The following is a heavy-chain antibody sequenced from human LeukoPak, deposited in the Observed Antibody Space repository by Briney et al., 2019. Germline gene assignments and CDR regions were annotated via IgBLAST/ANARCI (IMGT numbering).Heavy chain of an antibody. V-gene: IGHV4-59*01. CDR1: GGSISSYY. CDR3: ARVPFDSSGYPGYFQH. Sequence: SETLSLTCTVSGGSISSYYWSWIRQPPGKGLEWIGYIYYSGSTNYNPSLKSRVTISADTSKNQFSLKLSSVTAADTAVYYCARVPFDSSGYPGYFQHWGQGTLVTVSS. CDR2: IYYSGST. J-gene: IGHJ1*01. D-gene: IGHD3-22*01.